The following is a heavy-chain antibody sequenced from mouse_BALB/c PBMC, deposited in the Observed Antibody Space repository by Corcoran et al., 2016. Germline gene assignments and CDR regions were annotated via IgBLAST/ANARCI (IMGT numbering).Heavy chain of an antibody. D-gene: IGHD2-1*01. CDR1: GYTFTSYV. V-gene: IGHV1S136*01. CDR3: ASAYLQYYFDY. CDR2: INPYNDGT. Sequence: EVQLQQSGPELVKPGASVKMSCKASGYTFTSYVMHWVKQKPGQGLEWIGYINPYNDGTKYNEKFKGKDTLTSDNSSSTAYMELSSLTSEDSEVYYGASAYLQYYFDYWGQGTSLTVSS. J-gene: IGHJ2*02.